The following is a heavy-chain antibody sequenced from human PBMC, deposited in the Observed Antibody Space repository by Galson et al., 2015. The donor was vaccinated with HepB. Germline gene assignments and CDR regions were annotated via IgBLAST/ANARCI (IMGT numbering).Heavy chain of an antibody. CDR3: ARSAPLGYGSGWYLY. D-gene: IGHD6-19*01. CDR1: GFTVSSNY. J-gene: IGHJ4*02. V-gene: IGHV3-66*01. CDR2: IYSGGST. Sequence: SLRLSCAASGFTVSSNYMSWVRQPPGKGLEWVSVIYSGGSTYYADSVKGRFTISRDNSKNTLYLQMNSLRAEDTAVYYCARSAPLGYGSGWYLYWGQGTLVTVSS.